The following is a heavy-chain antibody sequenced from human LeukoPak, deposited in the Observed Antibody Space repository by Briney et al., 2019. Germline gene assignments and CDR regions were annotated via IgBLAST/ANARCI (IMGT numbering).Heavy chain of an antibody. Sequence: ASETLSLTCTVSGGSISSGGYYWSWIRQHPGKGLEWIGYIYYSGSTYYNPSLKSRVTISVDTSKNQFSLKLSSVTAADTAVYYCASLPVVITIFGVVTPYGMDVWGQGTTVTVSS. CDR1: GGSISSGGYY. V-gene: IGHV4-31*03. D-gene: IGHD3-3*01. CDR3: ASLPVVITIFGVVTPYGMDV. CDR2: IYYSGST. J-gene: IGHJ6*02.